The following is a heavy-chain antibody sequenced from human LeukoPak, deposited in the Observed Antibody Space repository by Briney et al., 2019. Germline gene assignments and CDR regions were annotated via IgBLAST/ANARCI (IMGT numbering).Heavy chain of an antibody. CDR1: GYTFTGYY. V-gene: IGHV1-2*02. CDR2: INPNSGGT. J-gene: IGHJ4*02. D-gene: IGHD3-16*01. Sequence: ASVKVSCKASGYTFTGYYMHWVRQAPGQGLEWMGWINPNSGGTNYAQKLQGRVTMTTDTSTTTAYMELRSLRSDDTAVYYCARAVGGRGAMAYFDYWGQGTLVAVSS. CDR3: ARAVGGRGAMAYFDY.